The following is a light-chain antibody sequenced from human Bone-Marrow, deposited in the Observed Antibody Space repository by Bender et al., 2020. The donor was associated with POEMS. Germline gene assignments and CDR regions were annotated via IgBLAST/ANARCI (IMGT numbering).Light chain of an antibody. V-gene: IGLV2-14*03. J-gene: IGLJ1*01. Sequence: QSALTQPASVSGSPGQSITISCTGTSNDIGRYKLVSWYQQHPGKAPKAVIYDVSNRPSGVSSRFSGSQSGNTASLTISGLLADDEADYYCFPYTGSYTTPYVFGTGTRVVV. CDR2: DVS. CDR3: FPYTGSYTTPYV. CDR1: SNDIGRYKL.